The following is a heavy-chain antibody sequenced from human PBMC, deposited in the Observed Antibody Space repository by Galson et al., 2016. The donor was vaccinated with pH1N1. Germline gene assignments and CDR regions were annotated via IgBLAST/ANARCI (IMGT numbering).Heavy chain of an antibody. CDR1: GGTFGSFG. CDR2: IIPIFNTA. V-gene: IGHV1-69*13. J-gene: IGHJ2*01. CDR3: AREDYYDTDLSDWYFDL. D-gene: IGHD3-22*01. Sequence: SVKVSCKASGGTFGSFGINWVRQAPGQGLEWMGGIIPIFNTAKYAQNFQGRVTITADESTTTAYMELSSLRSEDTAVYFCAREDYYDTDLSDWYFDLWGRGTLLTVSS.